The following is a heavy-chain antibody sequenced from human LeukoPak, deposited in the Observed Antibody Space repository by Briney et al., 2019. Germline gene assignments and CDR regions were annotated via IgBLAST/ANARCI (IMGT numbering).Heavy chain of an antibody. V-gene: IGHV4-4*07. CDR3: ARDLGNWDIDY. CDR2: IFSSGAT. D-gene: IGHD7-27*01. CDR1: RASISNYY. Sequence: SETLSLTCTVSRASISNYYWAWIRQPAGKGLEWIGRIFSSGATHYNPSLKSRVIISKDTSKNQFSLKVTSVTAADTAVYYCARDLGNWDIDYWGQGILVTVSS. J-gene: IGHJ4*02.